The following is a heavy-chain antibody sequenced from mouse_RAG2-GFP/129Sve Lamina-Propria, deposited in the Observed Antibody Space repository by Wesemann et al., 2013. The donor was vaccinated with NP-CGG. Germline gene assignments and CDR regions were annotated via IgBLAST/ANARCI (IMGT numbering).Heavy chain of an antibody. CDR3: ARYWPFTTVVDY. V-gene: IGHV1-55*01. CDR2: IYPGSGST. Sequence: QVQLQQPGAELVKPGASVKMSCKASGYTFTSYWITWVKQRPGQGLEWIGDIYPGSGSTNYNEKFKSKATLTVDTSSSTAYMQLSSLTSEDSAVYYCARYWPFTTVVDYWGQGTTLTVSS. CDR1: GYTFTSYW. J-gene: IGHJ2*01. D-gene: IGHD1-1*01.